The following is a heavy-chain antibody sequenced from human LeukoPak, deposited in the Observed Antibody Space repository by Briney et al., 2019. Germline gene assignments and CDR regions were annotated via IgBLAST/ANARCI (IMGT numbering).Heavy chain of an antibody. CDR3: ARATLLWFGELLRYYGMDV. Sequence: ASVKVSCKASGYTFTGYYMHWVRQAPGQGFEWMGWINPNSGGTNYAQKFQGRVTMTRDTSISTAYMELSRLRSDDTAVYYCARATLLWFGELLRYYGMDVWGQGTTVTVSS. J-gene: IGHJ6*02. CDR2: INPNSGGT. D-gene: IGHD3-10*01. CDR1: GYTFTGYY. V-gene: IGHV1-2*02.